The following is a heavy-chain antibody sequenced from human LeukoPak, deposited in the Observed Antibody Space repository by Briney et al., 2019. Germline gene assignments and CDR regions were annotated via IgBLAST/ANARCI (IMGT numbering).Heavy chain of an antibody. D-gene: IGHD6-13*01. CDR2: INPYSGDT. J-gene: IGHJ4*02. Sequence: ASLKVSCKASGYTFTGYHIHWVRQAPGQGLEWMGRINPYSGDTNFAQKSQGRVTMTRDTSITTAYMDMSSLTPDDTAVYFCARDQGSLTRSWYTGYWGQGTQLTVSS. CDR1: GYTFTGYH. V-gene: IGHV1-2*06. CDR3: ARDQGSLTRSWYTGY.